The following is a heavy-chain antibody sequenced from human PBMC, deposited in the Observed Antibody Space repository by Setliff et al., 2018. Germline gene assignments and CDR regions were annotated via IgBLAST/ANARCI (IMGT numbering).Heavy chain of an antibody. CDR1: GYSISSGYI. CDR3: ARLNYDILTGYYGSPYYYGMDV. V-gene: IGHV4-38-2*01. J-gene: IGHJ6*02. D-gene: IGHD3-9*01. CDR2: IGHTGST. Sequence: SETLSLTCAVSGYSISSGYIWGWIRQPPGKGLEWVGNIGHTGSTYYNPSLKSRVTTSVDTSKNQFSLKLSSVTAADTAVYYCARLNYDILTGYYGSPYYYGMDVWGQGTTVTVSS.